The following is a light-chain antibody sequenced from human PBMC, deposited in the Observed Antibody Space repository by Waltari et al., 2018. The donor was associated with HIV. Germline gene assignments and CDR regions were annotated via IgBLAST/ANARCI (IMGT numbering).Light chain of an antibody. CDR1: QSIRNY. Sequence: DIEVTQPPSTLTASVGDTVSLTCRASQSIRNYLAWYQQKPGRAPHLLISEASSLESGVPSRFSGSGSGTVFTLTISSLQPDDFATYYCLQYDNLWTFGQGTKVE. J-gene: IGKJ1*01. V-gene: IGKV1-5*03. CDR3: LQYDNLWT. CDR2: EAS.